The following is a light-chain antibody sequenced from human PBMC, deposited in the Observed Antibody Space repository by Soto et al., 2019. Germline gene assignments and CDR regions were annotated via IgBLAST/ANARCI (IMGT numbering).Light chain of an antibody. Sequence: QSALTQPASVSGSPGQSITISCTGSSSGVGSYNLVSWYQHHPGKAPKLIIYEGTKRPSGVSNRFSGSKSGNTASLTIPGLQAEDEADYYCCSYASSSIVIFGGGTKVTVL. CDR1: SSGVGSYNL. V-gene: IGLV2-23*01. J-gene: IGLJ2*01. CDR3: CSYASSSIVI. CDR2: EGT.